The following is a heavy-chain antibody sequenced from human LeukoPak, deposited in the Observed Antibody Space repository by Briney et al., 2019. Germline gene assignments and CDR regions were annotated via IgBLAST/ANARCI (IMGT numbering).Heavy chain of an antibody. J-gene: IGHJ5*02. V-gene: IGHV1-46*01. CDR1: GYTFTSYY. CDR3: ATARDDYIWGSYRYVSWFDP. Sequence: ASVKVSCEASGYTFTSYYMHWVRQAPGQGLEWMGITNPSGGSTSYAQKFQGRVTMTRDTSTSTVYMELSSLRSEDTAVYYCATARDDYIWGSYRYVSWFDPWGQGTLVTVSS. CDR2: TNPSGGST. D-gene: IGHD3-16*02.